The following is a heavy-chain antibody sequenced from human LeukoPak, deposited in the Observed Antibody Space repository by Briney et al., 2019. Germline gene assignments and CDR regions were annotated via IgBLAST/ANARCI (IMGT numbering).Heavy chain of an antibody. J-gene: IGHJ6*02. CDR3: AKGGRLLYFDDRVGYYGMDV. CDR1: GFTFSSYA. Sequence: PGGSLRLSCAASGFTFSSYAMTWVRQAPGKGLEWVSAISGSGGSTYYADSVKGRFTISRDNSRNTLYLQMNSLRAEDTALYYCAKGGRLLYFDDRVGYYGMDVWGQGTTVTVSS. CDR2: ISGSGGST. D-gene: IGHD3-9*01. V-gene: IGHV3-23*01.